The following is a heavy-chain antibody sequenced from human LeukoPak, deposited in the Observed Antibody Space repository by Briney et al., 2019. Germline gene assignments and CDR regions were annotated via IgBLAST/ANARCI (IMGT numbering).Heavy chain of an antibody. J-gene: IGHJ3*02. CDR1: GYSISSGYY. V-gene: IGHV4-38-2*02. CDR2: IYHSGST. CDR3: ARVKEMATITRAFDI. Sequence: SETLSLTCTVSGYSISSGYYWGWIRQPPGKGLEWIGSIYHSGSTYYNPSLKSRVTISVDTSKNQFSLKLSSVTAADTAVYYCARVKEMATITRAFDIWGQETMVTVSS. D-gene: IGHD5-24*01.